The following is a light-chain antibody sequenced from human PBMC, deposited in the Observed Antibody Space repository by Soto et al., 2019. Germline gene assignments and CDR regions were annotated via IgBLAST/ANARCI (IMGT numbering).Light chain of an antibody. CDR1: QSVSSN. CDR3: HQYNNWPPIT. V-gene: IGKV3-15*01. CDR2: ETS. Sequence: EIVLTQSPGTLSLSPGERATLSCRASQSVSSNFLAWYQQKPGQAPRLLIFETSTRATGIPARFSGSGSGTEFTLTISSLQPEDFAVYYCHQYNNWPPITFGQGTRLENK. J-gene: IGKJ5*01.